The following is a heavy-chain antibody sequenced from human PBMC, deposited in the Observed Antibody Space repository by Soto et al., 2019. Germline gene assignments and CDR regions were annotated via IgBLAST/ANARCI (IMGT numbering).Heavy chain of an antibody. Sequence: SGPTLVNPTQTLTLTCTFSGFSLSTSGVGVGWIRQPPGEALEWLALIYWDDDKRYSPSLKSRLTITKDTSKNQVVLTMTNMDLVDTATYYCAHSGYYDFWSGYYPPPLLGYWGQGTLVTV. V-gene: IGHV2-5*02. CDR3: AHSGYYDFWSGYYPPPLLGY. CDR1: GFSLSTSGVG. D-gene: IGHD3-3*01. CDR2: IYWDDDK. J-gene: IGHJ4*02.